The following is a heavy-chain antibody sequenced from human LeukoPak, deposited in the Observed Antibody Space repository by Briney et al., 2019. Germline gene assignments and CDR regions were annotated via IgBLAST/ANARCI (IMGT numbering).Heavy chain of an antibody. D-gene: IGHD2-15*01. CDR2: INAGNGNT. CDR3: ARSSGGTHTYDY. Sequence: ASVKVSCKTSGYTFTSNAMHWVRQAPGQRLEWMGWINAGNGNTNYSQEFQGRVTITRDTSASTTYMEVSSLRSEDMAVYYCARSSGGTHTYDYWGQGTLVTVSS. V-gene: IGHV1-3*03. J-gene: IGHJ4*02. CDR1: GYTFTSNA.